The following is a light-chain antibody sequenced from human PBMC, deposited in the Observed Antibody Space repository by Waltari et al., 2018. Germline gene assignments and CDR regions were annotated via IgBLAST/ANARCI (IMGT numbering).Light chain of an antibody. CDR2: WAS. V-gene: IGKV4-1*01. J-gene: IGKJ1*01. Sequence: DIVMTPSPDSLAVSLGERATINCNSSQNVLYSSNNRNYLAWYQQRPGQPPKLLIYWASTRESVVPDRFSGSGSGTDFTLTISRLQAEDVEVYYCQQYYSSPWAFGQGTKVES. CDR3: QQYYSSPWA. CDR1: QNVLYSSNNRNY.